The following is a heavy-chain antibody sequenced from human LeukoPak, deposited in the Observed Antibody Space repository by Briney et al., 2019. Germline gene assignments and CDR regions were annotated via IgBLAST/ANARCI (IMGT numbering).Heavy chain of an antibody. J-gene: IGHJ5*02. CDR3: ARDRAANQDWVEFDP. CDR2: ISGSGGGT. Sequence: GGSLRLSCAVSGITLSNYGMSWVRQAPGKGLEWVAGISGSGGGTSYADSVKGRFTISRDESENTLYLQMNSLRVEDTAVYFCARDRAANQDWVEFDPWGQGTPVIVSS. CDR1: GITLSNYG. D-gene: IGHD3/OR15-3a*01. V-gene: IGHV3-23*01.